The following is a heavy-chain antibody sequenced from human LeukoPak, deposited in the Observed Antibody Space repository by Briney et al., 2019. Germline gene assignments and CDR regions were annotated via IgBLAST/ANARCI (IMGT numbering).Heavy chain of an antibody. CDR3: ASLFSSGPLGGP. CDR2: MNPNSGNT. CDR1: GYTFTNYD. J-gene: IGHJ5*02. V-gene: IGHV1-8*01. D-gene: IGHD3-22*01. Sequence: GASVKVSCKASGYTFTNYDINWVRRATGQGLEWMGWMNPNSGNTGYAQKFQGRVTMTRSTSISTAYMELSSLTSEDTAVYYCASLFSSGPLGGPWGQGTLVTVSS.